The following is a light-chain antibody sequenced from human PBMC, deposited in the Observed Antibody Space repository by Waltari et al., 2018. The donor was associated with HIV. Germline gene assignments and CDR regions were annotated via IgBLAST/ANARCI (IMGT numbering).Light chain of an antibody. J-gene: IGLJ2*01. CDR1: STKIGSKY. Sequence: QSVLTQPPSESGTPGQRVTIACSGSSTKIGSKYVYWFQQLPGTAPHLFLYRINQRPSGVPARVSGSTSGTSASLAISGLRASDEADSYCAAWDASLSAVVFGGGTALPVL. CDR3: AAWDASLSAVV. CDR2: RIN. V-gene: IGLV1-47*01.